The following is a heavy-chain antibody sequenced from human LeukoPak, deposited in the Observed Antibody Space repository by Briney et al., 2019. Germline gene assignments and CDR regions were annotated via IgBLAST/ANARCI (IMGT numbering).Heavy chain of an antibody. CDR1: GFTFSSYS. CDR2: ISSSSSYI. J-gene: IGHJ3*02. V-gene: IGHV3-21*01. CDR3: ARALPSPLYSGSYADAFDI. Sequence: GGSLRLSCAASGFTFSSYSMNWVRQAPGKGLERVSSISSSSSYIYYADSVKGRFTISRDNAKNSLYLQMNSLRAEDTAVYYCARALPSPLYSGSYADAFDIWGQGTMVTVSS. D-gene: IGHD1-26*01.